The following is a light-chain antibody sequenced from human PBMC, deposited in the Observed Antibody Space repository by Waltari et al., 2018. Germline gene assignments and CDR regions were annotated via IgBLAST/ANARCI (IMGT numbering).Light chain of an antibody. J-gene: IGLJ3*02. CDR2: ANN. CDR1: SSNIGAPSD. CDR3: QSYDLSLSGRV. V-gene: IGLV1-40*01. Sequence: QSVLTQPPSVSGAPGQRVPIPSTGSSSNIGAPSDVQWYQQLPGKAPKLLISANNNRPSGVPDRFSGSKSGTSAFLAITGLQAEDEGDYFCQSYDLSLSGRVFGGGTKLTVL.